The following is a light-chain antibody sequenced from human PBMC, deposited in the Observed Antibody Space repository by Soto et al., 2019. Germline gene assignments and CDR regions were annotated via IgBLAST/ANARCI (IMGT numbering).Light chain of an antibody. J-gene: IGKJ2*01. CDR1: QSISSY. Sequence: DIQMTQSPSSLSASVGDRVTITCRASQSISSYLNWYQQKPGKAPKLLIYAASSLQSGVPSRFSGSGSGKDFTLTISSLQPEDFATYYCQQSYSTPYPFGQGTKLEIK. CDR2: AAS. CDR3: QQSYSTPYP. V-gene: IGKV1-39*01.